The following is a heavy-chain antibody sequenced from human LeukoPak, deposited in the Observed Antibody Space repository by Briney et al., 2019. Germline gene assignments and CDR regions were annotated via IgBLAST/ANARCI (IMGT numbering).Heavy chain of an antibody. Sequence: ASVKVSCKASGYTFTGHYMHWVRQAPGQGVEWMGWINPNSGGRDYAQKFQGRVTLTRDTSISTAYMELSRLRSDDTAVYYCARGDYYDSSGYPDYWGQGTLVTVSS. J-gene: IGHJ4*02. CDR1: GYTFTGHY. CDR2: INPNSGGR. D-gene: IGHD3-22*01. V-gene: IGHV1-2*02. CDR3: ARGDYYDSSGYPDY.